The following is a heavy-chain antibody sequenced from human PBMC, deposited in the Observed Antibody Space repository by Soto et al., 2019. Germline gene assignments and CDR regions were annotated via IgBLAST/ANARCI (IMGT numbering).Heavy chain of an antibody. CDR3: AKAARITIFGVVIAYFDY. CDR1: GFTFSSYA. V-gene: IGHV3-23*01. Sequence: GGSLRLSCAASGFTFSSYAMSWVRQAPGKGLEWVSAISGSGGSTYYADSVKGRFTISRDNSKNTLYLQMNSLRAEETAVYYCAKAARITIFGVVIAYFDYWGQGTLVTVSS. J-gene: IGHJ4*02. D-gene: IGHD3-3*01. CDR2: ISGSGGST.